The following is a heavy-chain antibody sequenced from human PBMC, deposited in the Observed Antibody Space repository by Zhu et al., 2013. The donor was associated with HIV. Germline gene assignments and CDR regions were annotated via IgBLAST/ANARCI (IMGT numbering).Heavy chain of an antibody. J-gene: IGHJ5*02. V-gene: IGHV1-24*01. CDR3: ARGRTFGVGRLNWFDP. CDR2: FDIEQGET. CDR1: GYTLTELS. Sequence: QVQLVQSGAEVRKPGASVRLSCKVSGYTLTELSMHWVRQAPGRGLEWVGGFDIEQGETIYAQKFQDRVTLTEDTSTDTAFMELTSLRSEDTAVYYCARGRTFGVGRLNWFDPWGQGTLVTV. D-gene: IGHD3-3*01.